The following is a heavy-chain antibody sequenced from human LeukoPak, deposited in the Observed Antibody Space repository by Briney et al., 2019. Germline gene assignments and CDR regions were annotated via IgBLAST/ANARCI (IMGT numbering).Heavy chain of an antibody. CDR2: IYYSGST. J-gene: IGHJ5*02. D-gene: IGHD3-22*01. CDR3: ARHLGGDYYDSSAIPWFDP. Sequence: SETLSPTCTVSGGSISSSSYYWGWIRQPPGKGLEWIGSIYYSGSTYYNPSLKSRVTISVDTSKNQFSLKLSSVTAADTAVYYCARHLGGDYYDSSAIPWFDPWGQGTLVTVSS. CDR1: GGSISSSSYY. V-gene: IGHV4-39*01.